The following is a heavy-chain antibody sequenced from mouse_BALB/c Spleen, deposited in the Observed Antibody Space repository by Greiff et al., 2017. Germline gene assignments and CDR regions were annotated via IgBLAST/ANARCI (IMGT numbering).Heavy chain of an antibody. CDR1: GFTFSSYY. Sequence: EVHLVESGGGLVKLGGSLKLSCAASGFTFSSYYMSWVRQTPEKRLELVAAINSNGGSTYYPDTVKGRFTISRDNAKNTLYLQMSSLKSEDTALYYCARQGDGNYVSWFAYWGQGTLVTVSA. D-gene: IGHD2-1*01. CDR2: INSNGGST. CDR3: ARQGDGNYVSWFAY. J-gene: IGHJ3*01. V-gene: IGHV5-6-2*01.